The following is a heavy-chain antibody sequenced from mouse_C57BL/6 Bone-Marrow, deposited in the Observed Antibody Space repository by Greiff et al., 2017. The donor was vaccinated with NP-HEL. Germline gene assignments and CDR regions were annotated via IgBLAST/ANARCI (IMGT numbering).Heavy chain of an antibody. V-gene: IGHV1-66*01. CDR1: GYSFTSYY. D-gene: IGHD3-1*01. J-gene: IGHJ3*01. Sequence: QVQLQQSGPELVKPGASVKISCKASGYSFTSYYIHWVKQRPGQGLEWIGWIDPGSGNTKYNEKFKGKATLTADTSSSTAYMQLSSLASEDSAVYYCARSGREFAYWGQGTLVTVSA. CDR3: ARSGREFAY. CDR2: IDPGSGNT.